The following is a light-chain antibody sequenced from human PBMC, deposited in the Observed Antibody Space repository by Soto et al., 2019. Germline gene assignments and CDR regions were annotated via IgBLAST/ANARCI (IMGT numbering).Light chain of an antibody. CDR3: SSYTTSNTWV. V-gene: IGLV2-8*01. CDR1: SSDVGASNS. J-gene: IGLJ3*02. CDR2: EVA. Sequence: QSVLTQPPSASGSPGQSVTISCTGTSSDVGASNSVSWYQQHPGKAPKLMIYEVAKRPSGVPDRFSGSKSGNTASLTISGLQAEDEALYYCSSYTTSNTWVFGGGTKLTVL.